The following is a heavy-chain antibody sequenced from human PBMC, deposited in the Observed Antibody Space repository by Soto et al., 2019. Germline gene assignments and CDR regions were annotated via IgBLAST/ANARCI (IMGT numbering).Heavy chain of an antibody. CDR1: GGTFNSNT. J-gene: IGHJ6*02. D-gene: IGHD4-4*01. CDR3: ARRRSIAYIYYYGMAV. V-gene: IGHV1-69*01. Sequence: QEQLVQSGAEVKKPGSSVKVSCKASGGTFNSNTIDWVRQAPGLGLEWIGGIIPTFRTTNSAQKFQGRVSLTADESSNTAYMELRNLRFEDTAVYYCARRRSIAYIYYYGMAVWGQGTTVTVSS. CDR2: IIPTFRTT.